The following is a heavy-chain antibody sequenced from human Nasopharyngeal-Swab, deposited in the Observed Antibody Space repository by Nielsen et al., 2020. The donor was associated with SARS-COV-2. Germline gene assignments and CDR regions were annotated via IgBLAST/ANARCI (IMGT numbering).Heavy chain of an antibody. V-gene: IGHV3-33*01. J-gene: IGHJ6*02. Sequence: GGSLRLSCTASGFNFSDYGMHWVRQAPGKGLEWVAVIWYDGSNKYYADSVKGRFTISRDNSKNTLYLQMNSLRAEDTAVYYCARSRREKLLWLGRSYYYGMDVWGQGTTVTVSS. CDR2: IWYDGSNK. D-gene: IGHD2-2*01. CDR3: ARSRREKLLWLGRSYYYGMDV. CDR1: GFNFSDYG.